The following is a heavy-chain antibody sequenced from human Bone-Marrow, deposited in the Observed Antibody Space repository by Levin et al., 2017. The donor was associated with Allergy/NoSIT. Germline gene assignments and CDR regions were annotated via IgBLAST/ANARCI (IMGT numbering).Heavy chain of an antibody. CDR2: ISRDGSET. Sequence: ASVKVSCAASGFTFSSYWMSWVRQTPEKGLVWVSRISRDGSETNPADSVRGRFTISRDNAKNTLYLQMNSLREEDTAVYYCAREGDGSGWVDYWGRGTLVTVSS. CDR3: AREGDGSGWVDY. V-gene: IGHV3-74*01. J-gene: IGHJ4*02. CDR1: GFTFSSYW. D-gene: IGHD6-19*01.